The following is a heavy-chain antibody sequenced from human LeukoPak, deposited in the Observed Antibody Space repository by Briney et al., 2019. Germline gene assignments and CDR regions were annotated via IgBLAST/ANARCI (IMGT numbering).Heavy chain of an antibody. CDR2: ISGSGGSA. Sequence: GGSLRLSCAASGFTFSSYAMSWVRQAPGKGLAWVSAISGSGGSAYYADSVKGRFTISRDNSKNTLYLQMNSLRAEDTAVYYCAKDRQGRYFDWLLPPYYFDYWGQGTLVTVSS. V-gene: IGHV3-23*01. CDR1: GFTFSSYA. J-gene: IGHJ4*02. D-gene: IGHD3-9*01. CDR3: AKDRQGRYFDWLLPPYYFDY.